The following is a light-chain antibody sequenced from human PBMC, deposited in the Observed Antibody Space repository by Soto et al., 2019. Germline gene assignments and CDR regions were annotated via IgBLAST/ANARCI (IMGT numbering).Light chain of an antibody. J-gene: IGKJ1*01. CDR3: QQRSDWPPT. Sequence: EIVLTQSPATLSLSPGERATLSCRASQTVGSYLSCFRQTPGQAPRLLIYDTSIRATGIPARFSGSGSGTDFTLTISSLEAEDFAVYYCQQRSDWPPTFGQGTKVDNK. CDR2: DTS. V-gene: IGKV3-11*01. CDR1: QTVGSY.